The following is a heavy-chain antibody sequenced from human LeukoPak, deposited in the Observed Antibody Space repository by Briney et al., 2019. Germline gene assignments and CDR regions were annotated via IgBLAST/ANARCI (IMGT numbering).Heavy chain of an antibody. CDR3: ASLDTAMVTSVY. V-gene: IGHV3-21*01. CDR1: GFTFSSYC. D-gene: IGHD5-18*01. J-gene: IGHJ4*02. Sequence: GSLRLSCAASGFTFSSYCMNWVRQAPGKGLEWVSSISSSSSYIYYADSVKGRFTISRDNAKNSLYLQMNSLRAEDTAVYYCASLDTAMVTSVYWGQGTLVTVSS. CDR2: ISSSSSYI.